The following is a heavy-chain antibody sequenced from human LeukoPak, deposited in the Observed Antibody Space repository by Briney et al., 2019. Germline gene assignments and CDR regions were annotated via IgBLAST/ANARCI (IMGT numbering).Heavy chain of an antibody. D-gene: IGHD1/OR15-1a*01. J-gene: IGHJ4*02. V-gene: IGHV3-23*01. Sequence: GVSLRLSCAASGFTFSSYAMIWVRQIPGKGLEGLEWVSSISGSGSSTYYADSVKGRFTVSRDNSKNTLYLQMDSLRAEDTAAYYCARDGETARTADYWGQGTLVTVSS. CDR2: ISGSGSST. CDR3: ARDGETARTADY. CDR1: GFTFSSYA.